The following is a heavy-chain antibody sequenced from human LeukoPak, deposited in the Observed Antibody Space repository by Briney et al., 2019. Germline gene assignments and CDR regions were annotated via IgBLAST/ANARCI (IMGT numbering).Heavy chain of an antibody. Sequence: RTGGSLRLSCAAYGYTFSSYWMHWVRQAPGKGLVWVSRINSDGSSTSYADSVKGRFTISRDNAKNTLYLQMNSLRAEDTAVYYCARDFLGDIVVVPAAMPGVLQSGWFDPWGQGTLVTVSS. V-gene: IGHV3-74*01. J-gene: IGHJ5*02. CDR2: INSDGSST. CDR3: ARDFLGDIVVVPAAMPGVLQSGWFDP. D-gene: IGHD2-2*01. CDR1: GYTFSSYW.